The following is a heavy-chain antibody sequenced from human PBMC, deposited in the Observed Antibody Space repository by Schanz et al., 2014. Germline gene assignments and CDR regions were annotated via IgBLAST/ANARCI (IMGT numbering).Heavy chain of an antibody. J-gene: IGHJ3*02. CDR1: GFIFRSYD. CDR2: LWHDGSKK. Sequence: QGQLVESGGGVVQPGKSLRLSCATSGFIFRSYDVFWVRQAPGKGLEWVAILWHDGSKKYYADSVKGRFTVSRDNSKNTLYLQMSSLTTEDTAVYYCTTDNGHFAFDIWGQGTMVTVSS. D-gene: IGHD2-8*01. V-gene: IGHV3-33*01. CDR3: TTDNGHFAFDI.